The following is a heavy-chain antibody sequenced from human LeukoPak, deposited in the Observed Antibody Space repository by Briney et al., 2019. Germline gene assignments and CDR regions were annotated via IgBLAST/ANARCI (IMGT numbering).Heavy chain of an antibody. CDR2: ISSNGGST. Sequence: GGSLRLSCAASGFTFSSYAMHWVRQAPGKGLEYVSAISSNGGSTYYANSVKGRFTISRDNSKNTLYLQMGSLRAEDMAVYYCARDPSSIVGATSASDIWGQGTMVTVSS. CDR3: ARDPSSIVGATSASDI. J-gene: IGHJ3*02. D-gene: IGHD1-26*01. V-gene: IGHV3-64*01. CDR1: GFTFSSYA.